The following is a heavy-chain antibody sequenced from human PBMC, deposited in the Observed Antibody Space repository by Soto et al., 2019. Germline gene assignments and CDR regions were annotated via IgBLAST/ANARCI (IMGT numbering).Heavy chain of an antibody. D-gene: IGHD4-17*01. J-gene: IGHJ4*02. CDR1: GFTFSDSY. Sequence: GGSLRLSCAASGFTFSDSYMSWIRQAPGKGLEWVSYISSGGSTIYYADSVKSRFTISRDNAKNSLYLQMNSLRAEDTAVYYCARDVDYGGNSGYWKFDYWGQGTLVTVSS. V-gene: IGHV3-11*01. CDR3: ARDVDYGGNSGYWKFDY. CDR2: ISSGGSTI.